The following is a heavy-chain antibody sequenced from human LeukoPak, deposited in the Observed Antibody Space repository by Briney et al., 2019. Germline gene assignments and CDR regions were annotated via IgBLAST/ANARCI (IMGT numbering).Heavy chain of an antibody. Sequence: SETLSLTCTVSGGSISSYYWSWIRQPPGKGLEWIGYIYYSGSTNYNPSLKSRVTISVDTSKNQFSLKLSSVTAADTAVYYCARGDLYYDFWSGYYGEGGYYFDNWGQGTLVTVSS. V-gene: IGHV4-59*01. CDR3: ARGDLYYDFWSGYYGEGGYYFDN. D-gene: IGHD3-3*01. CDR2: IYYSGST. J-gene: IGHJ4*02. CDR1: GGSISSYY.